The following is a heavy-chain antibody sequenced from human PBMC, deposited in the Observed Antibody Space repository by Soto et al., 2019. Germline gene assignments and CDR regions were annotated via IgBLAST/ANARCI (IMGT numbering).Heavy chain of an antibody. Sequence: QVQVAESGGGVVQPGRSLRLSCAASGFTFSNYGMHWVRQAPGKGLEWVAVISYDGSDKYYADSVKGRFTISRDNSKNMLSLQMNSLSPEDTAVSYCAKGGMTPVTVLEYWGQGTLVTVSS. CDR3: AKGGMTPVTVLEY. D-gene: IGHD4-17*01. J-gene: IGHJ4*02. V-gene: IGHV3-30*18. CDR1: GFTFSNYG. CDR2: ISYDGSDK.